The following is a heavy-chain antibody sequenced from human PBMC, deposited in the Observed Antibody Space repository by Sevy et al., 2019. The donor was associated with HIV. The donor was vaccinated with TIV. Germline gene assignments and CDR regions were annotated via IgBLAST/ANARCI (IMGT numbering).Heavy chain of an antibody. Sequence: SETLSLTCTVSGGSINSYFWSWIRQPPGKGLEWIGYIYYSGSTNYNPSLKSRLTISLDTSKNQFSLKLSSVTAADTAVYYCARWVAGGSGIDSWGQGTLVTDSS. CDR3: ARWVAGGSGIDS. CDR1: GGSINSYF. J-gene: IGHJ4*02. CDR2: IYYSGST. D-gene: IGHD3-10*01. V-gene: IGHV4-59*08.